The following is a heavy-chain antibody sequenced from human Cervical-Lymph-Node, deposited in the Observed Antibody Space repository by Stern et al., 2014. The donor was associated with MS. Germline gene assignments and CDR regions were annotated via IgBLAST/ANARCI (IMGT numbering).Heavy chain of an antibody. V-gene: IGHV3-23*04. Sequence: EVQLVESGGDLVRPGGSLTLSCVASGFTFCNYAMSWVLQAPGKRLEWVSAFSGTGGNTYYADSVKGRFTISRDNSENTLYLQMNSLRVEDTAVYYCAKDRWYFDLWGRGTLVTVSS. CDR1: GFTFCNYA. CDR3: AKDRWYFDL. CDR2: FSGTGGNT. J-gene: IGHJ2*01.